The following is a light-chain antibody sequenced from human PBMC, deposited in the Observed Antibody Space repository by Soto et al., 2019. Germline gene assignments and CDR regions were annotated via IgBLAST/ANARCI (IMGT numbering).Light chain of an antibody. CDR1: QRISGSN. CDR3: QHCPPYGDSPPLT. V-gene: IGKV3-20*01. J-gene: IGKJ4*01. CDR2: GAS. Sequence: EIVLTQSPGTRSLSPGERATLYCRASQRISGSNLGWYQQRHGEAPSLLIYGASKRTSGVPDRFSGSRSGTDFTLTINRLEPDYFAVYYCQHCPPYGDSPPLTFGGGTKVDIK.